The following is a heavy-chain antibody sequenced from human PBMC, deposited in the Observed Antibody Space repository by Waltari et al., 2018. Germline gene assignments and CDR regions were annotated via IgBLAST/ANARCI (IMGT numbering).Heavy chain of an antibody. D-gene: IGHD3-10*01. J-gene: IGHJ4*02. CDR3: ARDRGYQDY. Sequence: QVQLQESGPGLVKPSETLSLTCTVSAGPIRSYHWSWIRQPPGKGLEWIGYIYSSGSTNYNPSLKSRVIISVDTSKNQFSLKVRSMTAADTAVYYCARDRGYQDYWGQGTLVTVSS. CDR1: AGPIRSYH. V-gene: IGHV4-59*01. CDR2: IYSSGST.